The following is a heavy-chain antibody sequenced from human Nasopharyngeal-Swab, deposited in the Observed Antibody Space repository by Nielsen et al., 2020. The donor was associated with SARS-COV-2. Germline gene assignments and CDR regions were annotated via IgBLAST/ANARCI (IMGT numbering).Heavy chain of an antibody. D-gene: IGHD6-19*01. CDR3: ARVGIAVAGHGGLYYYYGMGV. J-gene: IGHJ6*02. CDR2: ISAYNGNT. V-gene: IGHV1-18*04. CDR1: GYTFTSYG. Sequence: ASVKVSCKASGYTFTSYGISWVRQAPGQGLEWMGWISAYNGNTNYAQKLQGRVTMTTDTSTSTAYMELRSLRSDDTAVYYCARVGIAVAGHGGLYYYYGMGVWGQGTTVTVSS.